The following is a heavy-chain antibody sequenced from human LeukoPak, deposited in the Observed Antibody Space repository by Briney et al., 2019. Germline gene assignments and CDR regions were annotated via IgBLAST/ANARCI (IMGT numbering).Heavy chain of an antibody. V-gene: IGHV4-39*01. CDR2: IYYSGGT. D-gene: IGHD2-15*01. CDR1: GGSISSSGFY. J-gene: IGHJ4*02. CDR3: ARAYFSSSSCYFDY. Sequence: PSETLSLTCTVSGGSISSSGFYWGWIRQPPGKGLEWIGTIYYSGGTYYNPSLKSRVTISVDTSKNQLSLKLSSVTAADTAVYFCARAYFSSSSCYFDYWGQGTLVTVSS.